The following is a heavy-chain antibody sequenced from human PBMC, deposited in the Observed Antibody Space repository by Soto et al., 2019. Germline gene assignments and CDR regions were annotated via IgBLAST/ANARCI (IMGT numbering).Heavy chain of an antibody. J-gene: IGHJ6*02. CDR2: IYYSGST. CDR1: GGSISSYY. CDR3: ARDKVLWFGDYYYYGMDV. D-gene: IGHD3-10*01. Sequence: QVQLQESGPGLVKPSETLSLTCTVSGGSISSYYWSWIRQPPGKGLEWIGYIYYSGSTNYNPSLKSRVTISVDTSKNQSSLKLSSVTAADTAVYYCARDKVLWFGDYYYYGMDVWGQGTTVTVSS. V-gene: IGHV4-59*01.